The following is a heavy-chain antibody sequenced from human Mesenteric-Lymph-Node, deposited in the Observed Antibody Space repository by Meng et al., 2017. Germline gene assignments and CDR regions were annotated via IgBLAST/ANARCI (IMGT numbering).Heavy chain of an antibody. Sequence: SETLSLTCAVYGGSFSGYYWSWIRQPPGKGLEWIGEINHSGSTNYNPSLKSRVTISVDTSKNQFSLKLSSVTAADTAVYYCARGHHMVRDWGQGTLVTVSS. CDR2: INHSGST. J-gene: IGHJ4*02. D-gene: IGHD3-10*01. CDR3: ARGHHMVRD. CDR1: GGSFSGYY. V-gene: IGHV4-34*01.